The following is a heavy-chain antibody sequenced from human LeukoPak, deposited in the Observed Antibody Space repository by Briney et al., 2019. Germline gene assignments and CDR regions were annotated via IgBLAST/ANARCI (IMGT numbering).Heavy chain of an antibody. Sequence: GGSLRLSCAASGFTFSSYAMHWVRQAPGKGLEWVAVISYDGSNKYYADSVKGRFTISRDNSKNTLYPQMNSLRAEDTAVYYCARVAFVDIVATEFDYWGQGTLVTVSS. CDR3: ARVAFVDIVATEFDY. D-gene: IGHD5-12*01. CDR2: ISYDGSNK. J-gene: IGHJ4*02. V-gene: IGHV3-30-3*01. CDR1: GFTFSSYA.